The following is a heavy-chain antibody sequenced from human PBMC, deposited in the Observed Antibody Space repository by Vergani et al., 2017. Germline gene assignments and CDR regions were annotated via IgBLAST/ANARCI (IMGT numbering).Heavy chain of an antibody. Sequence: EVQLLESGGGLVQPGGSLRLSCAASGFTFSSYSMNWVRQAPGKGLEWVSSISSSSSYIYYADSVKGRFTISRDNAKNSLYLQMNSLRAEDTAVYYCAKDLGGCNSISCSYYMDVWGKGTTVTV. CDR2: ISSSSSYI. V-gene: IGHV3-21*01. CDR1: GFTFSSYS. J-gene: IGHJ6*03. D-gene: IGHD2/OR15-2a*01. CDR3: AKDLGGCNSISCSYYMDV.